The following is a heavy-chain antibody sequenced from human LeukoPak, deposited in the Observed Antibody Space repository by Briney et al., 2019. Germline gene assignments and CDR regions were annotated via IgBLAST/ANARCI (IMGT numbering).Heavy chain of an antibody. J-gene: IGHJ4*02. CDR2: IWHDRSNK. V-gene: IGHV3-33*01. CDR3: ARPDYGASGDY. D-gene: IGHD4-17*01. CDR1: GFTFSRFN. Sequence: GGSLRLSCAASGFTFSRFNLHWVRQAPGKGLEWVAVIWHDRSNKYYTDSVKGRFTNSRDDSKDTLYQQMNSLKAEDTAVYYCARPDYGASGDYWGQGTLVTVSS.